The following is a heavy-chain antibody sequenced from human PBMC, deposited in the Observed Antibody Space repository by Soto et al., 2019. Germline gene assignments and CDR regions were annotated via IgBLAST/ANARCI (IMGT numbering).Heavy chain of an antibody. Sequence: QVQLVQSGAEVKKPGSSVKVSCKASGGTFSSYAISWVRQAPGQGLEWMGGIIPISDTTNYAQKFQGRVRITADESTSTAYMELSSLRSEDTAVYYCARSQGSSTSLEIYYYYYYGMDVWGQGPTVTVSS. CDR1: GGTFSSYA. D-gene: IGHD2-2*01. J-gene: IGHJ6*02. CDR2: IIPISDTT. V-gene: IGHV1-69*01. CDR3: ARSQGSSTSLEIYYYYYYGMDV.